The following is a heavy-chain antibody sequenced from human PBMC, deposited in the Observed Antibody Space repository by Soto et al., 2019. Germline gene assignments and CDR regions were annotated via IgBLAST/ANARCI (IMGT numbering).Heavy chain of an antibody. D-gene: IGHD3-10*01. CDR3: ARQLMVYFDY. Sequence: QVQLQQWGAGLLKPSETLSLTCAVYGESFSGYYWSWIRQPPGKGLEWIGEINHSGSTNYNPSLKSRVTISVDTSKNQFSPKLSSVTAADTAVYYCARQLMVYFDYWGQGTLVTVSS. V-gene: IGHV4-34*01. J-gene: IGHJ4*02. CDR2: INHSGST. CDR1: GESFSGYY.